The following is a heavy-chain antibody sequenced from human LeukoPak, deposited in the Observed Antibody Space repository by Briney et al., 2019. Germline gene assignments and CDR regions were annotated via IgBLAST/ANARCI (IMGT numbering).Heavy chain of an antibody. CDR2: IYYSGST. CDR3: ARRAYSAAYWKHFDY. V-gene: IGHV4-59*12. CDR1: GGSISSYY. J-gene: IGHJ4*02. D-gene: IGHD1-1*01. Sequence: PSETLSLTCTVSGGSISSYYWSWIRQPPGKGLEWIGYIYYSGSTNYNPSLKSRVTISVDTSKNQFSLKLNSVTAAGTAVYFCARRAYSAAYWKHFDYWGQGTLVTVSS.